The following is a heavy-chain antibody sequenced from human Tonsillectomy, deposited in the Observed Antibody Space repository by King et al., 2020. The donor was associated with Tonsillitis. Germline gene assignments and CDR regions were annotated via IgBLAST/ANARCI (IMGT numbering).Heavy chain of an antibody. CDR3: ARPGGGVGATYVY. CDR2: IYYSWRT. J-gene: IGHJ4*02. Sequence: QLQESGPGLVEPSETLSLTCTVSGGSISSSSYYWGWIRQPPRKGLEWIGRIYYSWRTYYNPSLKSRVTISVDTSKNQFSLKLSPVTAADTAVYYCARPGGGVGATYVYWGQGTLVTVSS. D-gene: IGHD1-26*01. V-gene: IGHV4-39*01. CDR1: GGSISSSSYY.